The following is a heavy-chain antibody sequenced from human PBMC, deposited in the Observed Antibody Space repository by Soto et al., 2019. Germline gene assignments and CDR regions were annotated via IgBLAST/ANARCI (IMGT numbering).Heavy chain of an antibody. CDR1: GFTFTNSS. CDR2: IVVGSGHT. J-gene: IGHJ4*02. V-gene: IGHV1-58*02. CDR3: AAVQGGGATFHF. Sequence: VASVKVSCKASGFTFTNSSIQWVRHARGQRLEWMGWIVVGSGHTNYAQEFQERLTITRDMSTSTAYMELSSLTLEDTALYYCAAVQGGGATFHFWGPGTLVTVSS. D-gene: IGHD1-26*01.